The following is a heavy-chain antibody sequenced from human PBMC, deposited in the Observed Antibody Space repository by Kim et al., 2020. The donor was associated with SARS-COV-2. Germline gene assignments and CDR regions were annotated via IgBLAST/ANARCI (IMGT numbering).Heavy chain of an antibody. D-gene: IGHD1-1*01. CDR3: AAGTGTSDFDY. CDR2: TMSKNDGGTI. CDR1: GINFSKAW. Sequence: GGSLRLSCAASGINFSKAWMSWVRQAPGKGLEWVGRTMSKNDGGTINHAAPVKGRFNVSRDDSKNTLYLQMDSLKTEDTAVYYCAAGTGTSDFDYWGQGTLVTVSS. V-gene: IGHV3-15*01. J-gene: IGHJ4*02.